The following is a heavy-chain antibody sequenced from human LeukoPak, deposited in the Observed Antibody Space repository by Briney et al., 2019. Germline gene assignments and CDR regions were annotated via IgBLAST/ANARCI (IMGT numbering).Heavy chain of an antibody. CDR1: GFTFNNYA. J-gene: IGHJ4*02. D-gene: IGHD6-13*01. CDR2: IGDNGGDT. Sequence: GGSLRLSCAASGFTFNNYATSWVRQAPGKGLEWVSAIGDNGGDTKYADSVKGRFTISRDNSKNTLYLQMNSLRAEDTAVYYCARASSIAAAVFDYWGQGTLVTVSS. CDR3: ARASSIAAAVFDY. V-gene: IGHV3-23*01.